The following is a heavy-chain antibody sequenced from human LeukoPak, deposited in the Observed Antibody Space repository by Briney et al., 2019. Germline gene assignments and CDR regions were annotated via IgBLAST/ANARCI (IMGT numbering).Heavy chain of an antibody. J-gene: IGHJ4*02. CDR3: ARSTANSGSYLAFFDY. CDR2: ISYDGSNK. V-gene: IGHV3-30-3*01. Sequence: PGKSLRLSCAASGFTFSGYPIHWVRQAPGKGLEWVAVISYDGSNKYYADSVKGRFTISRDNSKNTLYLQMNSLRAEDTAVYYCARSTANSGSYLAFFDYWGQGTLVTVSS. D-gene: IGHD1-26*01. CDR1: GFTFSGYP.